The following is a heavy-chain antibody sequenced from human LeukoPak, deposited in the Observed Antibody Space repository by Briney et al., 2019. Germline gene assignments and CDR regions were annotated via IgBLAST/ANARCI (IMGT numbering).Heavy chain of an antibody. J-gene: IGHJ4*02. CDR1: GFTFNSYS. D-gene: IGHD3-10*01. CDR2: ISIGSTAI. Sequence: AGGSLRLSCAASGFTFNSYSMNWVRQAPGKGLEWVSYISIGSTAIYYADSVKGRFTISRDTAKNSLFLQMNSLGVDDTVVYYCARNYGSGTYGTFDYWGQGTLVTVSS. V-gene: IGHV3-48*01. CDR3: ARNYGSGTYGTFDY.